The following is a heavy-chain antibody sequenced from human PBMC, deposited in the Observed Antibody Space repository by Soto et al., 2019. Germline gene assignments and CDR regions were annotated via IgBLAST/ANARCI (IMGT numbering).Heavy chain of an antibody. V-gene: IGHV4-34*01. CDR2: ITDGGST. J-gene: IGHJ4*02. CDR1: GGSFTGYY. D-gene: IGHD2-15*01. CDR3: ARGQEGVVQSH. Sequence: QVQLQQWGAGPLKPSETLSLTCAVNGGSFTGYYWSWVRQPPGKGLEWIGEITDGGSTNYSPSLSSRVTISADTSKKQFSLKVTPVTSADTAGYYCARGQEGVVQSHWDQGTRVTVSS.